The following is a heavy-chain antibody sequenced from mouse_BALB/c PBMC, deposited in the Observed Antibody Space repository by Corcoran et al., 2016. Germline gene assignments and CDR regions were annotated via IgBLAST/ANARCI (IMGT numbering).Heavy chain of an antibody. J-gene: IGHJ4*01. CDR1: GHTFTSYV. V-gene: IGHV1S136*01. CDR2: INPYNDGT. D-gene: IGHD2-1*01. CDR3: ARGEYYGNAMDY. Sequence: EVQLQQSGPELVKPGASVKMSCKASGHTFTSYVMHWVKQQTGQGLEWIGYINPYNDGTKYNEKFKGKATLTSDKSSSTAYMELSSLTSEDSAVYYCARGEYYGNAMDYWGQGTSVTVSS.